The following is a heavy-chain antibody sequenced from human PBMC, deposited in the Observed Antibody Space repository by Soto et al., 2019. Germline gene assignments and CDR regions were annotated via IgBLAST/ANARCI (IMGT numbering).Heavy chain of an antibody. D-gene: IGHD6-13*01. CDR2: ISGSGGST. V-gene: IGHV3-23*01. CDR3: ARDRSIVPRIAAADYGMDV. J-gene: IGHJ6*02. CDR1: GFSFSSYA. Sequence: PGGSLRLSCAASGFSFSSYAMNWVRQAPGKGLEWVSVISGSGGSTYYADSVKGRFTISRDNSKNTLYLQMNSLRAQDTALYYCARDRSIVPRIAAADYGMDVWGQGTMVTVSS.